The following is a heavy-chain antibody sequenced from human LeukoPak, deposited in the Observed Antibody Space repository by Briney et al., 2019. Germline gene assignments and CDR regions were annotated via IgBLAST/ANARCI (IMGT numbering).Heavy chain of an antibody. D-gene: IGHD3-10*01. Sequence: SETLSLTCTVSGGSINSYYWSWIRQPPGKGLEWIGEINHSGSTNYNPSLKSRVTISVDTSKNQFSLKLSSVTAADTAVYYCARGGLWFGELYEKNWGQGTLVTVSS. V-gene: IGHV4-34*01. CDR2: INHSGST. CDR1: GGSINSYY. CDR3: ARGGLWFGELYEKN. J-gene: IGHJ4*02.